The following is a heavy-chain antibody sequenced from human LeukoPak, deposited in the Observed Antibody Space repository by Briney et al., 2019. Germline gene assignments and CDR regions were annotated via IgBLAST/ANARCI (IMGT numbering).Heavy chain of an antibody. V-gene: IGHV3-48*04. CDR3: ARTRYYYDSSGYLT. CDR1: GFTFSSYS. CDR2: ISSSSSTI. D-gene: IGHD3-22*01. Sequence: GGSLRLSCAASGFTFSSYSMNWVRQAPGKGLEWVSYISSSSSTIYYADSVKGRFTISRDNAKNSLYLQMNSLRAEDTAVYYCARTRYYYDSSGYLTWGQGTLVTVSS. J-gene: IGHJ5*02.